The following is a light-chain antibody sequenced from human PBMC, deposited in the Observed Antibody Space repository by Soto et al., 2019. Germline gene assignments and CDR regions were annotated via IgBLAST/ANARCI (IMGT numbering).Light chain of an antibody. Sequence: EIVLTQSPGTLSLSPGERATLSYRASQSVSSSYLAWYQQTPGQAPRLLIYGASGRATGIPDRFSGSGSGTDFTLTISRLEPEDFAVYYCQQYGSSPTVTFGQGTRLEI. J-gene: IGKJ5*01. CDR1: QSVSSSY. CDR3: QQYGSSPTVT. CDR2: GAS. V-gene: IGKV3-20*01.